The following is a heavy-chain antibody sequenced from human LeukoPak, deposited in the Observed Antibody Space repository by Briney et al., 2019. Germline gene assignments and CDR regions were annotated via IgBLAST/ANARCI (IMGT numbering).Heavy chain of an antibody. J-gene: IGHJ4*02. Sequence: GGSLRLSCTASGFIFSNFGVNRVRQAPGKGLEWVSCMDRHSDIYYADSVKRRFTISRDNARNSVYLQMNSLTVEDSGVYYCVGDPTTNRYQYFQYWGQGALVTVSS. D-gene: IGHD1-14*01. CDR3: VGDPTTNRYQYFQY. V-gene: IGHV3-21*01. CDR2: MDRHSDI. CDR1: GFIFSNFG.